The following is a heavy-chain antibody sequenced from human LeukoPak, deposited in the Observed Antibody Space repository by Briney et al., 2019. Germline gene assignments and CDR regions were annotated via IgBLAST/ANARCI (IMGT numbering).Heavy chain of an antibody. Sequence: SETLSLTCIVSGDSVSSSRYYWGWIRQPPGRGLEWIGSIYYSGTTFYNPSLKSRVTISVDTSKNQFSLKLSSVTAADTAVYYCARGYGAAGTVWFDPWGQGTLVTVSS. V-gene: IGHV4-39*07. D-gene: IGHD6-13*01. CDR1: GDSVSSSRYY. CDR2: IYYSGTT. J-gene: IGHJ5*02. CDR3: ARGYGAAGTVWFDP.